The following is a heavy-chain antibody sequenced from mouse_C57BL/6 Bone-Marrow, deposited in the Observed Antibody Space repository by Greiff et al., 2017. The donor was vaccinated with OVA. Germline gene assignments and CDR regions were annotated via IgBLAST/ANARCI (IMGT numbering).Heavy chain of an antibody. D-gene: IGHD2-13*01. CDR1: GYTFTSYG. J-gene: IGHJ3*01. CDR3: ARRGRLEWAWFAY. Sequence: QVQLQQSGAELARPGASVKLSCKASGYTFTSYGISWVKQRTGQGLEWIGEIYPRSGNTYYNEKFKGKATLTADKSSSAAYMELRSLTSEDSAVYFCARRGRLEWAWFAYWGQGTLVTVSA. V-gene: IGHV1-81*01. CDR2: IYPRSGNT.